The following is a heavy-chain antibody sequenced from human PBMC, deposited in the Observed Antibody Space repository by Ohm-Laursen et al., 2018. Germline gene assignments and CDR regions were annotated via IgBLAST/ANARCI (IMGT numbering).Heavy chain of an antibody. V-gene: IGHV2-26*01. CDR1: GFSLSNARVG. J-gene: IGHJ4*02. Sequence: TQTLTLTCTVSGFSLSNARVGVSWIRQPPGKALEWLAHLFSNDEKSYSTSLKSRLTISKDTSKSQVVLTMTNMDPVDTATYYCARILEDTAMVVGYYFDYWGQGTLVTVSS. CDR3: ARILEDTAMVVGYYFDY. D-gene: IGHD5-18*01. CDR2: LFSNDEK.